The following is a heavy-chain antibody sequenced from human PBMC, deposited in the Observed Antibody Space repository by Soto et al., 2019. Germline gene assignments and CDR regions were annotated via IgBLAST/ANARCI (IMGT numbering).Heavy chain of an antibody. CDR1: GGTFSSYA. V-gene: IGHV1-69*12. CDR2: IIPIFGKA. J-gene: IGHJ6*02. Sequence: QVQLVQSGAEVKKPGSSVKVSCKASGGTFSSYAISWVRQAPGQGLEWMGGIIPIFGKANYAQKLPGRVTTSADECTSTAYMELSSLRSEDTAVYYCASLEDRAMGRPWGQGTTVTVSS. D-gene: IGHD5-18*01. CDR3: ASLEDRAMGRP.